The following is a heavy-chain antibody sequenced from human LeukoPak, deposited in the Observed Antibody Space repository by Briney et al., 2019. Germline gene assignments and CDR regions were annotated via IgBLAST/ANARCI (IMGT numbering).Heavy chain of an antibody. V-gene: IGHV3-30-3*01. Sequence: GGSLRLSCAASGFTFSSYAMHWVRQAPGKGLEWVAVISYDGSNKYYADSVKGRFTISRDNSKNTLYLQMNSLRAEDTAVFYCARDQYDIWSRRGNFDSWGQGALVIVSS. CDR1: GFTFSSYA. CDR2: ISYDGSNK. J-gene: IGHJ4*02. D-gene: IGHD3-3*01. CDR3: ARDQYDIWSRRGNFDS.